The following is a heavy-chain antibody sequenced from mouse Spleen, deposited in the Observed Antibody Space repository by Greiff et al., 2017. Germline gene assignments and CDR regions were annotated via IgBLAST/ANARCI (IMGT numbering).Heavy chain of an antibody. D-gene: IGHD4-1*02. CDR3: ASNWERDY. CDR2: INPSSGYT. V-gene: IGHV1-4*01. CDR1: GYTFTSYT. Sequence: VQLQQSGAELARPGASVKMSCKASGYTFTSYTMHWVKQRPGQGLEWIGYINPSSGYTKYNQKFKDKATLTADKSSSTAYMQLSSLTSEDSAVYYCASNWERDYWGQGTTLTVSS. J-gene: IGHJ2*01.